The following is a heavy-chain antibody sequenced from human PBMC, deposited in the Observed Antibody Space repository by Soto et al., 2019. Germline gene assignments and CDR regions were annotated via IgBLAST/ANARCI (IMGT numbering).Heavy chain of an antibody. Sequence: SVKVSCKASGGTFSSYAISWVRQAPGQGLEWMGGIIPIFGTANYAQKFQGRVTITADESTSTAYMELSSLRSEDTAVYYCARAVLPYYYDSSGYYYFDYWGQGTLVTVSS. CDR2: IIPIFGTA. D-gene: IGHD3-22*01. V-gene: IGHV1-69*13. J-gene: IGHJ4*02. CDR1: GGTFSSYA. CDR3: ARAVLPYYYDSSGYYYFDY.